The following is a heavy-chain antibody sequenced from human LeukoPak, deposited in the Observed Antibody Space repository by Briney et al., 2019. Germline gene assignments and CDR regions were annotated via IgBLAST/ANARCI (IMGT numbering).Heavy chain of an antibody. CDR1: GGSISSGSYY. J-gene: IGHJ4*02. CDR2: IFTRGTT. CDR3: ARSSLAVYFDY. V-gene: IGHV4-61*09. Sequence: SETLSLTCTVSGGSISSGSYYWNWIRQPAGKGVEWRGHIFTRGTTNYNASLATRLTISLDTAKNQFSLYLSSVTAADTAMYFCARSSLAVYFDYWGQGTLVTAS.